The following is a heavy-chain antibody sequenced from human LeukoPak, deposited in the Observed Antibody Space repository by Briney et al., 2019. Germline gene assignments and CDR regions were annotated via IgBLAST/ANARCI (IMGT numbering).Heavy chain of an antibody. CDR1: GYTFTSYD. CDR3: ARGHSTTVRGVIRDNWFDP. V-gene: IGHV1-8*01. Sequence: ASVKVSCKASGYTFTSYDINWVRQATGQGLEWMGWMNPNSGNTGYAQKFQGRVTMTRNTSISTAYMELSSLRSEDTAVYYCARGHSTTVRGVIRDNWFDPWGQGTLVTVSS. CDR2: MNPNSGNT. J-gene: IGHJ5*02. D-gene: IGHD3-10*01.